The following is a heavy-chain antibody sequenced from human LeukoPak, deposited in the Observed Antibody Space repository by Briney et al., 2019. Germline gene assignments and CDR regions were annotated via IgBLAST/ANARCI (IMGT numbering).Heavy chain of an antibody. CDR3: ARSPQIPRVRPYPYYIDV. D-gene: IGHD3-10*01. CDR1: GGTFIIYA. J-gene: IGHJ6*03. Sequence: ASVRVSCKASGGTFIIYAISWGRQGPGEGLEWMGRIIPIFGTANYAQKFQGRVTITTDESTSTAYMELSSLRSEDTAVYSCARSPQIPRVRPYPYYIDVWGKGTTVTVSS. CDR2: IIPIFGTA. V-gene: IGHV1-69*05.